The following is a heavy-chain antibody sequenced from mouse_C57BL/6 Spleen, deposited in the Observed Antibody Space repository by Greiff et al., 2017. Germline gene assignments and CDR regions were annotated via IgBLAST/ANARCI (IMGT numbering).Heavy chain of an antibody. CDR3: ARDGYYFDY. Sequence: QVQLQQSGAELVKPGASVKMSCKASGYTFTSYWITWVKQRPGQGLEWIGDIYPGSGSTNDNEKFKSKATLTVDTSSSTAYMQLSSLTSEDSAVYYCARDGYYFDYWGQGTTHTVSS. J-gene: IGHJ2*01. CDR1: GYTFTSYW. V-gene: IGHV1-55*01. CDR2: IYPGSGST. D-gene: IGHD2-3*01.